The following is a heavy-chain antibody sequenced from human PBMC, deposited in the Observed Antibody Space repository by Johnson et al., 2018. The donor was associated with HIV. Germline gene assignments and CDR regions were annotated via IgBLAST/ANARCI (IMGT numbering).Heavy chain of an antibody. CDR3: VLFSSIAAEGAFDI. Sequence: VQLVESGGGVVQPGGSLRLSCAASGFTFISYGMHWVRQAPGKGLEWVSLISWDGGSTYYADSVKGRFTISRDNSKNSLYLQMNSLRAEDTALYYCVLFSSIAAEGAFDIWGQGTMVTVSS. D-gene: IGHD6-6*01. J-gene: IGHJ3*02. V-gene: IGHV3-43D*03. CDR2: ISWDGGST. CDR1: GFTFISYG.